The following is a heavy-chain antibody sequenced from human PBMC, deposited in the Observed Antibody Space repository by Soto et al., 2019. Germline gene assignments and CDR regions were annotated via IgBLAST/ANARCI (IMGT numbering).Heavy chain of an antibody. D-gene: IGHD3-22*01. V-gene: IGHV3-23*01. CDR2: ISGSGGST. CDR3: AKHPKPYDSSGYLDY. J-gene: IGHJ4*02. Sequence: EVQLLESGGGLVQPGGSLRLSCAASGFTFSSYAMSWVRQAPGKGLEWVSAISGSGGSTYYADSVKGRFTISRDNSKNTLKLQMNRLRAEDTAVYYCAKHPKPYDSSGYLDYWGQGTLVTVSS. CDR1: GFTFSSYA.